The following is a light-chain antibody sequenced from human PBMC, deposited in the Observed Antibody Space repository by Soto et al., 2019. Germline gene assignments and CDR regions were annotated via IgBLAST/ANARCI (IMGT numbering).Light chain of an antibody. CDR2: LAS. J-gene: IGKJ5*01. CDR3: QQVDSYPIT. CDR1: QGIRNP. V-gene: IGKV1-9*01. Sequence: IQLTQSPSSLSASVGDRVTITCRASQGIRNPLAWYQQKPGKGPKLLIYLASTLQSGVPSRFSGSGSGTDFTLPISSLQPEDFATYYCQQVDSYPITFGKGTRLEIK.